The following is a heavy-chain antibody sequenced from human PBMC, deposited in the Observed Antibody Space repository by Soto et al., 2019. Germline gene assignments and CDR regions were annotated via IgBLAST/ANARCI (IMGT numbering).Heavy chain of an antibody. CDR2: MNPNSGNT. J-gene: IGHJ6*02. V-gene: IGHV1-8*01. CDR1: GYTFTSYD. Sequence: QVQLVQSGAEVKKPGASVKVSCKASGYTFTSYDINWVRQATGQGLEWMGWMNPNSGNTGYAQKFQGRVTMTRNTSIGTAYMELSSLRSEDTAVYYCARGYGDCDFDPDYYYYGMDVWGQGTTVTVSS. D-gene: IGHD2-21*02. CDR3: ARGYGDCDFDPDYYYYGMDV.